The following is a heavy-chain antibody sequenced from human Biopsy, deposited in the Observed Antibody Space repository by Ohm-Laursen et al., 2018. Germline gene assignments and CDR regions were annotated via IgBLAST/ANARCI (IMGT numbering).Heavy chain of an antibody. CDR3: ARGGFFAYSTFDY. D-gene: IGHD4-11*01. CDR1: GFTFSNYY. CDR2: IKRDGTTT. V-gene: IGHV3-74*01. J-gene: IGHJ4*02. Sequence: SLRLSCTASGFTFSNYYMRWVRQAPGKGLLWVSRIKRDGTTTDYAESVKGRFTISRDNAKNTLYLQMNSLRAEDTAVYYCARGGFFAYSTFDYWGQGALVTVSS.